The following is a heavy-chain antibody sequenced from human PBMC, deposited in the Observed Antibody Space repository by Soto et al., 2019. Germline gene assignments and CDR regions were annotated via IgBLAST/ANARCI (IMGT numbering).Heavy chain of an antibody. Sequence: GGSLRLSCAASGFTFSSYAMSWVRQAPGKGLEWVSAISGSGGSTYYADSVKGRFTISRDNSKNTLYLQMNSLRAEDTAVYYCAKPGFGSFGVVTNFDYWGQGTLVTVSS. V-gene: IGHV3-23*01. CDR3: AKPGFGSFGVVTNFDY. CDR2: ISGSGGST. CDR1: GFTFSSYA. D-gene: IGHD3-3*01. J-gene: IGHJ4*02.